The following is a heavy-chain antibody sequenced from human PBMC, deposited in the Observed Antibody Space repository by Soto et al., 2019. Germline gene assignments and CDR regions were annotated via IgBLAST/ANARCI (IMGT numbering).Heavy chain of an antibody. D-gene: IGHD3-16*01. CDR1: GFTFSTYW. Sequence: EVQLLGSGGGLVQPGGSLRLSCVASGFTFSTYWMNWVRQAPGMGLEWVANINPDGSVGTYVDSVKGRFTTSRDNARNLLYLQMNGLRGDDTAVCFCAGWGGHDYNYWGQGILVTVSS. CDR2: INPDGSVG. V-gene: IGHV3-7*03. J-gene: IGHJ4*02. CDR3: AGWGGHDYNY.